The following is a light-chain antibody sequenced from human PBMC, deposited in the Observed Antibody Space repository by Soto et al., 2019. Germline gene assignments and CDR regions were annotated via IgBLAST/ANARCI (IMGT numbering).Light chain of an antibody. CDR1: SSDVGGHDY. J-gene: IGLJ1*01. Sequence: LAQPASVSGSPGQSITISCTGTSSDVGGHDYVSWYQHHTGKAPKLMIYDVSIRPSGVSNRFSGSKSGNTASLTISGLQAEDEADYYCSSYTTSSTYVFGTGTKVTVL. CDR3: SSYTTSSTYV. V-gene: IGLV2-14*03. CDR2: DVS.